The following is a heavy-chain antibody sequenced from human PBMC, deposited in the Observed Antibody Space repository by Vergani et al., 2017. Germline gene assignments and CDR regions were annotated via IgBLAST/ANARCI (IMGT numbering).Heavy chain of an antibody. CDR1: GGAFSTYA. J-gene: IGHJ5*02. CDR3: ARGLRECTSTSCVSREWFDP. D-gene: IGHD2-2*01. CDR2: IIPNFSPA. V-gene: IGHV1-69*12. Sequence: QVQLVQSGAEVKKPGSSVRVSCKTSGGAFSTYAINWVRQAPGQGLEWMGAIIPNFSPARSAQKFQGRVTITADESTRTVYMELNSLRSDDSAVYYCARGLRECTSTSCVSREWFDPWGQGTLVTVSS.